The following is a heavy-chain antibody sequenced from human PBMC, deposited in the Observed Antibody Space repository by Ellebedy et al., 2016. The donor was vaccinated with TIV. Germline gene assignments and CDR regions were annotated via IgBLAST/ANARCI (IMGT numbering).Heavy chain of an antibody. Sequence: GESLKISCAASGFTFSDYYMSWIRQAPGKGLEWVSYISSSGSTIYYADSVKGRFTISRDNAKNSLYLQMNSLRDEDTAVYYCARDLRLRFLGTPPFDYWGQGTLVTVSS. J-gene: IGHJ4*02. D-gene: IGHD3-3*01. CDR3: ARDLRLRFLGTPPFDY. CDR1: GFTFSDYY. CDR2: ISSSGSTI. V-gene: IGHV3-11*04.